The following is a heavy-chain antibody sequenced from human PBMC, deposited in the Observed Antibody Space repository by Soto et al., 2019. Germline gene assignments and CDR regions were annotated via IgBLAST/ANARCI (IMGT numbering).Heavy chain of an antibody. J-gene: IGHJ4*02. CDR1: GFTFSSYA. Sequence: QVQLVESGGGVVQPGRSLRLSCAASGFTFSSYAMHWVRQAPGKGLEWVAVISYDGSNKYYVDSVKGRFTISRDNSKNTLYLQMNSLRAEDTAVYYCARDRLGVVMYYFDYWGQGTLVTVSS. D-gene: IGHD3-3*01. CDR2: ISYDGSNK. CDR3: ARDRLGVVMYYFDY. V-gene: IGHV3-30-3*01.